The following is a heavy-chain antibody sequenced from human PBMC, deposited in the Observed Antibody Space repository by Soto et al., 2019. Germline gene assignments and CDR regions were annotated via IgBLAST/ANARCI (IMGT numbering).Heavy chain of an antibody. CDR2: ISGSGGST. CDR1: GFTFSSYA. D-gene: IGHD6-6*01. J-gene: IGHJ6*02. Sequence: GGSLRLSCAAPGFTFSSYAMSWVRQAPGKGLEWVSAISGSGGSTYYADSVKGRFTISRDNSKNTLYLQMNSLRAEDTAVYYCAKAYENSSRRYYYYYGMDVWGQGTTVTVSS. V-gene: IGHV3-23*01. CDR3: AKAYENSSRRYYYYYGMDV.